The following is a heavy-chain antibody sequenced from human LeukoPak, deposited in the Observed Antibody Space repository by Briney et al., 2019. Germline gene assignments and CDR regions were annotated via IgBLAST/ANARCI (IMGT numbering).Heavy chain of an antibody. J-gene: IGHJ4*02. V-gene: IGHV3-48*01. D-gene: IGHD2-8*01. Sequence: PGGSLRLSCAASGFTFSIYSMNWVRQAPGKGLEWVSYITGSSSIIYYADSVKGRFTISRDNAKNSLYLQMNSLRAEDTAVYYCATSNGHLDSWGQGILVTVSS. CDR1: GFTFSIYS. CDR2: ITGSSSII. CDR3: ATSNGHLDS.